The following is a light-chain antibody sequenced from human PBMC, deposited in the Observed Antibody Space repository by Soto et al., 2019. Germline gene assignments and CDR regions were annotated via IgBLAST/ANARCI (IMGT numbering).Light chain of an antibody. CDR3: QQYNNWPPIT. V-gene: IGKV1-12*01. Sequence: DIQMTQSPSSVSASVGDRVTITCRASQGISSSLAWYQQKPRKAPKLLIYAASSLQSGVPSRFSGSGSGTDFTLTISSLQPEDFAVYYCQQYNNWPPITFGQGTRLEI. CDR2: AAS. CDR1: QGISSS. J-gene: IGKJ5*01.